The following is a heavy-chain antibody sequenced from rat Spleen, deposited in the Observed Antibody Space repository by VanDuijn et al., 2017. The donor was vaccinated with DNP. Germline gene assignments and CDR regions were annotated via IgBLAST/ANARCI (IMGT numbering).Heavy chain of an antibody. CDR3: ARWTYYFDY. Sequence: EVQLQESGPGLVKPSQSLSLTCSVTGYSISSNYRWNWIRKFPGNKMEWIGHISYSGSTTYNPSLKSRISITRDTSKNQFFLQLNSVTTEDTATYYCARWTYYFDYWGQGVMVTVTS. CDR1: GYSISSNY. CDR2: ISYSGST. V-gene: IGHV3-1*01. J-gene: IGHJ2*01.